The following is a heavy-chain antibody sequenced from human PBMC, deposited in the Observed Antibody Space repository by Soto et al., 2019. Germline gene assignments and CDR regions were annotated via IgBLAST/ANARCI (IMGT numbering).Heavy chain of an antibody. D-gene: IGHD6-19*01. CDR3: AHGSGWLFDY. J-gene: IGHJ4*02. CDR1: GFPLTSSAVG. Sequence: QITLEESGPTLVKPTQTLTLTCTFSGFPLTSSAVGVGWIRQPPGKAPEWLALLYWDDDNQYSPSLRNRLTLPKATSKNQVVLTMTNMAPVDTATYYCAHGSGWLFDYWGQGTLVTVSS. CDR2: LYWDDDN. V-gene: IGHV2-5*02.